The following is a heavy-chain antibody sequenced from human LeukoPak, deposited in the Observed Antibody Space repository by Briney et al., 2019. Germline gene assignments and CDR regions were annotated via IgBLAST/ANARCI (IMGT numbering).Heavy chain of an antibody. V-gene: IGHV4-59*01. Sequence: SETLSLTCTVSGGSMSSYYWSWIRQPPGKGLEWIGYIYYSGSTNYNPSLKSRVTISVDTSKNQFTLKLSSVTAADTAVYYCARGLGYSSSSLWGYWGQGTLVTVSS. D-gene: IGHD6-6*01. CDR1: GGSMSSYY. CDR2: IYYSGST. CDR3: ARGLGYSSSSLWGY. J-gene: IGHJ4*02.